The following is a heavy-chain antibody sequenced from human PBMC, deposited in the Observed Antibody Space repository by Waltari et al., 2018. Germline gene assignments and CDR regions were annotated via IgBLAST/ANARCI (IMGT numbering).Heavy chain of an antibody. J-gene: IGHJ6*02. CDR3: ARGGEAAHYYYYYGMDV. V-gene: IGHV1-69*13. Sequence: QVQLVQSGAEVKKPGSSVKVSCKASGGTFSSYAISWVRQAPGQGLEWMGGIIPIFGTANYAQKFQGRFTITADESTSTAYMELSSLRSEDTAVYYCARGGEAAHYYYYYGMDVWGQGTTVTVSS. CDR2: IIPIFGTA. CDR1: GGTFSSYA. D-gene: IGHD3-16*01.